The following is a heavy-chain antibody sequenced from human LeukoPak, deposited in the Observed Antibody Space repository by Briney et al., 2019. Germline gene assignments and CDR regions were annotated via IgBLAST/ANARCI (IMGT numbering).Heavy chain of an antibody. CDR1: GFNFSSYG. CDR3: VKDKYPVVVAATLDY. J-gene: IGHJ4*02. CDR2: ISFDGSNK. V-gene: IGHV3-30*18. Sequence: GGSLRLSCAASGFNFSSYGMHWVRQAPGKGLEWVAVISFDGSNKYYADSVKGRFTVSRDNSKNMLYLQMNSLRAEDTAVYYCVKDKYPVVVAATLDYWGQGILVTVSS. D-gene: IGHD2-15*01.